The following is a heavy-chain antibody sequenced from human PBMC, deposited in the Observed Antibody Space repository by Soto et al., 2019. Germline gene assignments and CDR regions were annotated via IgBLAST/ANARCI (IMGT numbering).Heavy chain of an antibody. CDR2: INPSGDST. Sequence: QVQLVQSGAEVKKPGASVKISCKAFGYSLTSYYMHWVRQAPGQGLEWMGMINPSGDSTSYAQKFQGRVTMTRDTSTSTVYMELSGLRSEDTAVYYCTRDWGYCVGGSCLYYFDSWGQGTLVTVSS. J-gene: IGHJ4*02. CDR3: TRDWGYCVGGSCLYYFDS. D-gene: IGHD2-15*01. V-gene: IGHV1-46*01. CDR1: GYSLTSYY.